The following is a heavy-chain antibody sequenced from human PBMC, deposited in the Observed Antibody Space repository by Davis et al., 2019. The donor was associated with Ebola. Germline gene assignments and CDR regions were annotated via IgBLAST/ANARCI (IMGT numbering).Heavy chain of an antibody. V-gene: IGHV3-48*04. CDR3: ARDGYSSSWSYNWFDP. Sequence: GESLKISCAASGFTFSSYSMNWVRQAPGKGLEWVSYISSSSSTIYYADSVKGRFTISRDNAKNSLYLQMNSLRAEDTAVYYCARDGYSSSWSYNWFDPWGQGTLVTVSS. CDR1: GFTFSSYS. J-gene: IGHJ5*02. CDR2: ISSSSSTI. D-gene: IGHD6-13*01.